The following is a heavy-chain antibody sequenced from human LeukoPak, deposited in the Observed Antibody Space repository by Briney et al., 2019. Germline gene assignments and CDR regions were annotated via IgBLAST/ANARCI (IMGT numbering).Heavy chain of an antibody. CDR2: IYYSGST. V-gene: IGHV4-59*01. Sequence: PSETLSLTCTVSGGSISSYYWSWIRQPPGKGLEWIGYIYYSGSTNYNPSLKSRVTISVDTSKNQFSLKLRSVTAADTAVYYCAREFDWLSFFDYWGQGTLVTVSS. CDR1: GGSISSYY. J-gene: IGHJ4*02. D-gene: IGHD3-9*01. CDR3: AREFDWLSFFDY.